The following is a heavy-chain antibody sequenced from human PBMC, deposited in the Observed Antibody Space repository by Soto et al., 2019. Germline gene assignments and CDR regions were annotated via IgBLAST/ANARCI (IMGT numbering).Heavy chain of an antibody. D-gene: IGHD6-6*01. CDR1: GFTFSSYG. V-gene: IGHV3-30*18. J-gene: IGHJ3*02. CDR3: AKDLSGAASLLPDAFDI. CDR2: ISYDGSNK. Sequence: GGSLRLSCAVSGFTFSSYGMHWVRQAPGKGLEWVAVISYDGSNKYYADSVKGRFTISRDNSKNTLYLQMNSLRAEDTAVYYCAKDLSGAASLLPDAFDIWGQGTMVTVSS.